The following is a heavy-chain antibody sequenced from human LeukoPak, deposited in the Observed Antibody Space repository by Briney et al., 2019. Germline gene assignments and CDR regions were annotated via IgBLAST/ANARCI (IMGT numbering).Heavy chain of an antibody. Sequence: GGSLRLSCSASGFTFNSYPVHWVRQAPGKGLEYVSGISRNGGSTYYADSVKGRFIISRDNSKDTLYLQMNSPRAEDPAVYYCAKGYRYFDYWGQGTLVTVSS. V-gene: IGHV3-64*04. CDR1: GFTFNSYP. D-gene: IGHD5-18*01. CDR2: ISRNGGST. CDR3: AKGYRYFDY. J-gene: IGHJ4*02.